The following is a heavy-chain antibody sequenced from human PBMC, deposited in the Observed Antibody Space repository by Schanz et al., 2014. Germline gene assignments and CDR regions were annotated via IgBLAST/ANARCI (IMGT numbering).Heavy chain of an antibody. CDR1: GYTFTSYF. CDR2: IHPSGGST. V-gene: IGHV1-46*01. CDR3: AREKGHGYSGLS. J-gene: IGHJ6*02. D-gene: IGHD5-12*01. Sequence: QVQLVQSGAEVKKPGASVKLSCEASGYTFTSYFLHWVRQAPGQGPEWMGIIHPSGGSTNYAQQFLGRLTMTRDTSTNTVYMDLSGLTSDDTAVYYCAREKGHGYSGLSWGQGTTVTVSS.